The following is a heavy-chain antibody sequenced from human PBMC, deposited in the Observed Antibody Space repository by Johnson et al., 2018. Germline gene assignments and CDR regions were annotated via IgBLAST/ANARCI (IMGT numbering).Heavy chain of an antibody. V-gene: IGHV4-59*01. CDR3: AREAHDAFDI. CDR2: IYYTGTT. Sequence: QVQLQESGPGLVRPSEPLFLTCTVSGGSIRSYYWSWIRQPPGKGLEWIGYIYYTGTTNYNPSLKSRLTISVDTSRDQFSLKLSSVTAADTAVYYCAREAHDAFDIWGQGTMVTVSS. CDR1: GGSIRSYY. J-gene: IGHJ3*02.